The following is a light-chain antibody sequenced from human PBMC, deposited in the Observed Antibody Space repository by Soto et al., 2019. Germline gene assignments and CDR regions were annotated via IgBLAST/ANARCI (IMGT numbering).Light chain of an antibody. J-gene: IGKJ1*01. CDR3: QQCGGVPLT. CDR2: GAS. Sequence: EIVLTQSPGTLSLFKGARATLSCRASRSVSSRYLAWYQQKPGQAPRLLIYGASSRATGVPDRFSGSWSGTDVTITISRLEPEDCEVYYGQQCGGVPLTFGQGTKVDIK. V-gene: IGKV3-20*01. CDR1: RSVSSRY.